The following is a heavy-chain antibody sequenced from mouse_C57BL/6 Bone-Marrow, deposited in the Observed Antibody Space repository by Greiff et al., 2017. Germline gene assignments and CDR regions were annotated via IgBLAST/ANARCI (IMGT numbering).Heavy chain of an antibody. CDR1: GYAFTNYL. J-gene: IGHJ4*01. CDR2: IDPGSGGT. CDR3: AIFMDY. Sequence: VQLVESGAELVRPGTSVKVSCKASGYAFTNYLIEWVKQRPGQGLEWIGVIDPGSGGTNYNEKVKGKATLTADKSSSTAYMQLSGLTSEDSAVYFCAIFMDYWGQGTSVTVSS. V-gene: IGHV1-54*01.